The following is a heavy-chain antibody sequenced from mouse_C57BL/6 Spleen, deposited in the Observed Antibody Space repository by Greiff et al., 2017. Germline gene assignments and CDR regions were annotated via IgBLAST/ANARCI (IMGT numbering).Heavy chain of an antibody. D-gene: IGHD2-5*01. CDR2: IYPGDGDT. Sequence: VQLQESGPELVKPGASVKISCKASGYAFSSSWMNWVKQRPGKGLEWIGRIYPGDGDTNNNGKFEGKATLTAEKSSSTAYMQLSSLTSEDSAVYFCAREDSNYFYYYAMGYWGQGTSVTVSS. CDR1: GYAFSSSW. J-gene: IGHJ4*01. V-gene: IGHV1-82*01. CDR3: AREDSNYFYYYAMGY.